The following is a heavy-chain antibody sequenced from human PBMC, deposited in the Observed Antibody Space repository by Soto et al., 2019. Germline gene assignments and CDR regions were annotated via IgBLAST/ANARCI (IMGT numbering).Heavy chain of an antibody. J-gene: IGHJ5*02. Sequence: PSHPVSLTWTLAGGSISISIYYWGWSRQPPGKGLEWIGKIYYSGSTYYNPSHNSRVTISVDTSKTQYSLKLSSVTAADTAVYYCARHYSSGWLRYNWFDPWGQGTLVTVSS. V-gene: IGHV4-39*01. CDR1: GGSISISIYY. D-gene: IGHD6-19*01. CDR2: IYYSGST. CDR3: ARHYSSGWLRYNWFDP.